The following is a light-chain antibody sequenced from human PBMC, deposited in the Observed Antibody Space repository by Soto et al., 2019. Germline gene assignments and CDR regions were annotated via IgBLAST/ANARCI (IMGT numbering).Light chain of an antibody. Sequence: DIQLTQSPSFLSASVGDRVTITCRASQGISSYLAWYQQKPGKAPKLLIYAASTLQSGVPSRFSGSGSGTEFTLTISSLQPEDFATYYCQQLNSDPLTFGPGTKVHIK. CDR1: QGISSY. CDR2: AAS. J-gene: IGKJ3*01. CDR3: QQLNSDPLT. V-gene: IGKV1-9*01.